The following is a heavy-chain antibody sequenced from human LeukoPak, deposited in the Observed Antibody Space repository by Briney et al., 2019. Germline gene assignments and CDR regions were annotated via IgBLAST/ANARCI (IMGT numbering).Heavy chain of an antibody. CDR3: ARGPVIFDL. CDR2: IYYSGST. D-gene: IGHD2-21*01. V-gene: IGHV4-39*07. J-gene: IGHJ2*01. Sequence: SETLSLTCTVSGGSISSSSYYWGWIRQPPGKGLEWIGSIYYSGSTYYNPSLKSRVTISVDTSKNQFSLKLSSVTAADTAVYYCARGPVIFDLWGRGTLVTVSS. CDR1: GGSISSSSYY.